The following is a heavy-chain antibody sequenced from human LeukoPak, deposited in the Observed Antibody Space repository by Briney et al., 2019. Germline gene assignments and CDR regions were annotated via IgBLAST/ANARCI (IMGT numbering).Heavy chain of an antibody. CDR1: GYTFTNYD. Sequence: ASVKVSCKASGYTFTNYDINWVRQATGQGLEWMGWINPHSGNTDFAQKFQGRVTMTSNTSITTAYMELSSLRSEDTAVYYCAKDRKSRDLDSLDIWGQGTMVTVSS. V-gene: IGHV1-8*01. CDR2: INPHSGNT. CDR3: AKDRKSRDLDSLDI. J-gene: IGHJ3*02. D-gene: IGHD5-24*01.